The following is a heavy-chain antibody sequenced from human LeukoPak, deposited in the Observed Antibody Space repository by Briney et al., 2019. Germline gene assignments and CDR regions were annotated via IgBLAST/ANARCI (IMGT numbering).Heavy chain of an antibody. D-gene: IGHD3-10*01. V-gene: IGHV4-38-2*02. Sequence: SETLSLTCTVSGYSISSGYYWGWIRQPPGKGLEWIGSIYHSGSTYYNPSLKSRVTISVDTSKNQFSLKLSSVTAADTAVYYCARDRDYYGSGSYRRDAFDIWGQGTMVTVSS. CDR2: IYHSGST. CDR1: GYSISSGYY. CDR3: ARDRDYYGSGSYRRDAFDI. J-gene: IGHJ3*02.